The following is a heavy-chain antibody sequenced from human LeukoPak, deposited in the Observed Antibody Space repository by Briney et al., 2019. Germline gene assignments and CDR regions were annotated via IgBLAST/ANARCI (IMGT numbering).Heavy chain of an antibody. D-gene: IGHD5-24*01. V-gene: IGHV3-74*01. CDR3: AKDKMAYDEPSYFDY. Sequence: GGSLRLSCAASGFTFSSYWMHWVRQAPGKGLVWVSRINTDGSSTSYADSVKGRFTISRDNAKNSLYLQMNSLGAEDTALYYCAKDKMAYDEPSYFDYWGQGTLVTVSS. CDR1: GFTFSSYW. J-gene: IGHJ4*02. CDR2: INTDGSST.